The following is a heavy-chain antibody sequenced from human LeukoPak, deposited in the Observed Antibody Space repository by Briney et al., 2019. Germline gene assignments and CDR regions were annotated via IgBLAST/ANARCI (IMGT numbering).Heavy chain of an antibody. J-gene: IGHJ3*02. V-gene: IGHV4-59*08. CDR1: GGSISSYY. CDR3: ARAKGYKAPDAFDI. CDR2: IYYSGST. Sequence: SETLSLTCTVSGGSISSYYWSWIRQPPGKGLEWIGYIYYSGSTNYNPSLKSRVTISVDTSKNQFSLKLSSVTAADTAVYYCARAKGYKAPDAFDIWGQGTMVTVSS. D-gene: IGHD5-24*01.